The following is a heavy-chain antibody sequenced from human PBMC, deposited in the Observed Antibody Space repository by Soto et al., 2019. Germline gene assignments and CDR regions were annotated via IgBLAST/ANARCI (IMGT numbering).Heavy chain of an antibody. V-gene: IGHV3-23*01. J-gene: IGHJ4*02. CDR2: ISGHGIST. CDR3: ASRITTFN. Sequence: EVQLLESGGTLVQPGGSLRLSCAASGFTFSTYAMSWARQAPGKGLEWVSAISGHGISTYYADSVKGRFTISRNNSKNTRFLQMNSLRAEDTAIYYCASRITTFNWGQGTLVTVSS. CDR1: GFTFSTYA. D-gene: IGHD1-1*01.